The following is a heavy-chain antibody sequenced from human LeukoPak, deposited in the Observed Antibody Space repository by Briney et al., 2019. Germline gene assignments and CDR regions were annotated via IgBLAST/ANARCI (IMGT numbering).Heavy chain of an antibody. CDR1: GDSVSSNSAA. V-gene: IGHV6-1*01. CDR3: ASGGTYLFDY. CDR2: TYYRSKWYN. D-gene: IGHD1-26*01. J-gene: IGHJ4*02. Sequence: SQTLSLTCAISGDSVSSNSAAWDWIRQSPSRGLEWLGRTYYRSKWYNDYAVSVKSRITINPDTSKNQFSLQLNSVTAEGTAVYYCASGGTYLFDYWGQGTLVTVSS.